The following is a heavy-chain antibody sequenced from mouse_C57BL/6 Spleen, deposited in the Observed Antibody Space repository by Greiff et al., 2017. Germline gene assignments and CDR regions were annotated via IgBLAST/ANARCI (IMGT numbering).Heavy chain of an antibody. J-gene: IGHJ4*01. CDR1: GYTFTSYW. CDR3: ARSGSNFAMDY. Sequence: QVQLQQPGAELVKPGASVKLSCKASGYTFTSYWMHWVKQRPGRGLEWIGRIDPYSGGTKYNQKFKSKATLTVDKPSSTAYMQLSSLTSEDSAVYDCARSGSNFAMDYWGQGTSVTVSS. D-gene: IGHD3-1*01. V-gene: IGHV1-72*01. CDR2: IDPYSGGT.